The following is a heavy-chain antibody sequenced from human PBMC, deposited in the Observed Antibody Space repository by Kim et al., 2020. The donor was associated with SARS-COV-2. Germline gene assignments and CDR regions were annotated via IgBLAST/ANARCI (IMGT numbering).Heavy chain of an antibody. CDR1: GFTFSSYG. J-gene: IGHJ3*02. CDR3: ARSEGPLNYYDSSGYSAFDI. V-gene: IGHV3-33*01. CDR2: IWYDGSNK. Sequence: GGSLRLSCAASGFTFSSYGMHWVRQAPGEGLEWVAVIWYDGSNKYYADSVKGRFTISRDNSKNTLYLQMNSLRAEDTAVYYCARSEGPLNYYDSSGYSAFDIWGQGTMVTVSS. D-gene: IGHD3-22*01.